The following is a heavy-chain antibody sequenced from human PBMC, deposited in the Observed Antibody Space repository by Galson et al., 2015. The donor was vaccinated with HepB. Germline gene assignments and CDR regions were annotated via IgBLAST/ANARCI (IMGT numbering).Heavy chain of an antibody. CDR3: ARADSGYDWGWFDP. J-gene: IGHJ5*02. CDR1: GFSVTSNGVT. V-gene: IGHV2-5*02. CDR2: IYWDDDK. Sequence: PALVKPTQTLTLTCTFSGFSVTSNGVTVGWIRQPPGKALEWLALIYWDDDKRYSPSLKSRLTITKRPTENQVGLTMTNMDSVDTATYYCARADSGYDWGWFDPWGQGTLVTVSS. D-gene: IGHD5-12*01.